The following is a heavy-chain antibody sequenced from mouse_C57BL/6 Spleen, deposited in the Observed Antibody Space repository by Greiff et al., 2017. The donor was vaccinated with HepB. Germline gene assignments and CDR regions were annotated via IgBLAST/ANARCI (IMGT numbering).Heavy chain of an antibody. CDR3: AIMVTRIWFAY. V-gene: IGHV1-64*01. J-gene: IGHJ3*01. CDR1: GYTFTSYW. Sequence: VQLQQPGAELVKPGASVKLSCKASGYTFTSYWMHWVKQRPGQGLEWIGMIHPNSGSTNYNEKFKSKATLTVDKSSSTAYMQLSSLTSEDSAVYYCAIMVTRIWFAYWGQGTLVTVSA. CDR2: IHPNSGST. D-gene: IGHD2-2*01.